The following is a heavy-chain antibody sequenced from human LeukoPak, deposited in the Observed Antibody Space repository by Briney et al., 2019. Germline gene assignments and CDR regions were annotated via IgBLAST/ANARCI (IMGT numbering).Heavy chain of an antibody. Sequence: GGSPRLSCAASGFTVSSNYMSWVRQAPGKGLEWVSVIYGGGSTYYADSVKGRFTIPRDNSKNTLYLQMNSLRAEDTAVYYCARDLRHFYDSSGYYYYYGMDVWGQGTTVTVSS. V-gene: IGHV3-66*01. J-gene: IGHJ6*02. CDR1: GFTVSSNY. CDR2: IYGGGST. D-gene: IGHD3-22*01. CDR3: ARDLRHFYDSSGYYYYYGMDV.